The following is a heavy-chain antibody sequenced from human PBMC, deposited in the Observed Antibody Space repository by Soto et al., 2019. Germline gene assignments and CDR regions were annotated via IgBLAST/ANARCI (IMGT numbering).Heavy chain of an antibody. CDR1: GFTFSSYG. J-gene: IGHJ4*02. CDR3: GRMGEASGGGGMWE. V-gene: IGHV3-30*03. Sequence: QVQLVESGGGVVQPGRSLRLSCAASGFTFSSYGMHWVRQAPGKGLEWVAVISYDGSNKYYADSVKGRFTISRDNSKNTMYLQMNSLRAEDTAVYYCGRMGEASGGGGMWEWGQGTLVTVSS. D-gene: IGHD1-26*01. CDR2: ISYDGSNK.